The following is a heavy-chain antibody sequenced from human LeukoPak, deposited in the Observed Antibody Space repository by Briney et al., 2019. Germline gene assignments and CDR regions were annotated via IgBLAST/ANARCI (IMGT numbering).Heavy chain of an antibody. J-gene: IGHJ3*01. D-gene: IGHD3-22*01. CDR3: AKEGYYDSSGELS. CDR1: GFTFNNYA. Sequence: GGSLRLSCAASGFTFNNYAMTWVRRAPGKGLEWVSTISGSGGSTYYADSVKGRFTISRDNSKNTLYLQMNSLRAEDTAVYYCAKEGYYDSSGELSWGQGTMVTVSS. CDR2: ISGSGGST. V-gene: IGHV3-23*01.